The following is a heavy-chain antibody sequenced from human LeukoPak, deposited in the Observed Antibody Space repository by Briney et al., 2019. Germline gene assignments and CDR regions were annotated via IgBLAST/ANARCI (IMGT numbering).Heavy chain of an antibody. Sequence: PGGSLRLSCAVSGFTFSSYSMNWVRQAPGKGLEWVSSISSSSSYIYYADSVKGRFTISRDNAKNSLYLQMNSLRAEDTAVYYCASSPWNYEGGVDYWGQGTLVTVSS. CDR1: GFTFSSYS. CDR3: ASSPWNYEGGVDY. D-gene: IGHD1-7*01. CDR2: ISSSSSYI. J-gene: IGHJ4*02. V-gene: IGHV3-21*01.